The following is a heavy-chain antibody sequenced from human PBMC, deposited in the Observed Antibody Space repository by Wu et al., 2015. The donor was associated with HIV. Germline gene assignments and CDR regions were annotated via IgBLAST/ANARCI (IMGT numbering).Heavy chain of an antibody. CDR2: INPSGGST. J-gene: IGHJ6*02. V-gene: IGHV1-46*01. Sequence: QVQLVQSGAEVKKPGSSVKVSCKASGYTFTSYYMHWVRQAPGQGLEWMGIINPSGGSTSYAQKFQGRVTMTRDTSTSTVYMELSSLRSEDTAVYYCARVAEPWGPLDGMDVWGQGDHGHRLL. CDR1: GYTFTSYY. D-gene: IGHD7-27*01. CDR3: ARVAEPWGPLDGMDV.